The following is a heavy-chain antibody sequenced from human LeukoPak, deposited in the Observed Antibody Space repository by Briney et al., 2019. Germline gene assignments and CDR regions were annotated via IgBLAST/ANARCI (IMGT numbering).Heavy chain of an antibody. Sequence: ASVKVSCKASGYTFTSYGISWVRPAPGQGLAWMGWISAYNGNTNYAQKLQGRVTMTTDTSTSTAYMELRSLRSDDTAVYYCARATYYYDSSGYVDYWGQGTLVTVSS. CDR2: ISAYNGNT. CDR3: ARATYYYDSSGYVDY. CDR1: GYTFTSYG. J-gene: IGHJ4*02. V-gene: IGHV1-18*01. D-gene: IGHD3-22*01.